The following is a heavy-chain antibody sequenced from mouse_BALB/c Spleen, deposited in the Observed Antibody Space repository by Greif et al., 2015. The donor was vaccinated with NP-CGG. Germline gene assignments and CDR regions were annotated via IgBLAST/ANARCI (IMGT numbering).Heavy chain of an antibody. CDR2: IYPGDGDT. V-gene: IGHV1-82*01. CDR3: ARSYYGSSYAMDY. J-gene: IGHJ4*01. Sequence: QVQLQQSGPELVKPGASVKISCKASGYAFSSSWMNWVKQRPGQGLEWIGRIYPGDGDTNYNGKFKGKATLTADKSSSTAYMQLSSLTSVDSAVYFGARSYYGSSYAMDYWGQGTSVTVSS. D-gene: IGHD1-1*01. CDR1: GYAFSSSW.